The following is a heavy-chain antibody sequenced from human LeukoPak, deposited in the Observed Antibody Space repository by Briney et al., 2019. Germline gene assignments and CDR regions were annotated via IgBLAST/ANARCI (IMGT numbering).Heavy chain of an antibody. Sequence: PAGSLRLSGAASGFTFSSYGIHWVRQAPGKGLEWVSYISSSGSTIYYADSVKGRFTISRDNAKNSLYLQMNSLRAEDTAVYYCAREYYDSSGYYYFDYWGQGTLVTVSS. J-gene: IGHJ4*02. CDR2: ISSSGSTI. V-gene: IGHV3-48*04. CDR1: GFTFSSYG. CDR3: AREYYDSSGYYYFDY. D-gene: IGHD3-22*01.